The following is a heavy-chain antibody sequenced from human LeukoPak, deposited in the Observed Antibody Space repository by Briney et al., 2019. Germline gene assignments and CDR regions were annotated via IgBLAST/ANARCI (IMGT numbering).Heavy chain of an antibody. J-gene: IGHJ5*02. CDR3: AREIYYYDSSGYPARWFDP. CDR1: GFTFSSYA. Sequence: GGSLRLSCAASGFTFSSYAMPWVRQAPGKGLEWVAVISYDGSNKYYADSVKGRFTISRDNSKNTLYLQMNSLRAEDTAVYYCAREIYYYDSSGYPARWFDPWGQGTLVTVSS. CDR2: ISYDGSNK. D-gene: IGHD3-22*01. V-gene: IGHV3-30*01.